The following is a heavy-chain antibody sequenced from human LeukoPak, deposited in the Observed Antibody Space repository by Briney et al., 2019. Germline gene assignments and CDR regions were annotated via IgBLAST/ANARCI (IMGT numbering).Heavy chain of an antibody. CDR2: IWYDGSNK. CDR1: GFTFSSYG. CDR3: AKASYSYGNDAFDI. D-gene: IGHD3-16*02. J-gene: IGHJ3*02. Sequence: GRSLRLSCAASGFTFSSYGMHWVRQAPGKGLEWVAVIWYDGSNKYYADSVRGRFTISRDNSKNTLYLEMNSLRADDTAVYYCAKASYSYGNDAFDIWGQGTKVTVSS. V-gene: IGHV3-33*06.